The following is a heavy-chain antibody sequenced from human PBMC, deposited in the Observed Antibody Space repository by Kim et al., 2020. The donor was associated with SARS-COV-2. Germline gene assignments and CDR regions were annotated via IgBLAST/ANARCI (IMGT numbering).Heavy chain of an antibody. V-gene: IGHV1-69*13. J-gene: IGHJ5*02. CDR1: GGTFSSYA. CDR3: ARGGAGVRGLGPNWFDP. D-gene: IGHD3-10*01. CDR2: IIPIFGTA. Sequence: SVKVSCKASGGTFSSYAISWVRQAPGQGLEWMGGIIPIFGTANYAQKFQGRVTITADESTSTAYMELSSLRSEDTAVYYCARGGAGVRGLGPNWFDPWGQGTLVTVSS.